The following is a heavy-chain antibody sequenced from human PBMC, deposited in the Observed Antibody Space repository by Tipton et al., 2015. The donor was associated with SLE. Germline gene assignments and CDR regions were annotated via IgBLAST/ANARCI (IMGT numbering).Heavy chain of an antibody. CDR1: GFTFSSYA. CDR3: ARDRGWLGAAAWYFDY. J-gene: IGHJ4*02. CDR2: ISYDGSNK. Sequence: SLRLSCAASGFTFSSYAMHWVRQAPGKGLEWVAVISYDGSNKYYADSVKGRFTISRDNSKNTLYLQMNSLRAEDTAVYYCARDRGWLGAAAWYFDYWGQGTLVTVSS. D-gene: IGHD6-13*01. V-gene: IGHV3-30-3*01.